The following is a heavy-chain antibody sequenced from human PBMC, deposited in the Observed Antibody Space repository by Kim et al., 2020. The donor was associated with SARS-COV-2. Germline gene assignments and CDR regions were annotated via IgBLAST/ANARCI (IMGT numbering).Heavy chain of an antibody. CDR2: IYYSGST. Sequence: SETLSLTCTVSGGSISSSSYYWGWIRQPPGKGLEWIGSIYYSGSTYYNPSLKSRVTISVDTSKNQFSLKLSSVTAADTAVYYCARDFTMVRGGHFDYWG. D-gene: IGHD3-10*01. V-gene: IGHV4-39*07. J-gene: IGHJ4*01. CDR3: ARDFTMVRGGHFDY. CDR1: GGSISSSSYY.